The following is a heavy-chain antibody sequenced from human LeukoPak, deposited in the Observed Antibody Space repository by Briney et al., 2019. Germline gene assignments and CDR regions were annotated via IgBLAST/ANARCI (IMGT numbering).Heavy chain of an antibody. D-gene: IGHD1-26*01. CDR3: ARQYSGYFDY. V-gene: IGHV3-66*04. J-gene: IGHJ4*02. CDR1: GFTVSSNY. CDR2: IYSGGST. Sequence: GGSLRLSCAASGFTVSSNYMSWIRQAPGKGLEWVSVIYSGGSTYYAGSVKGRFTVSRDNSKNTLYLQMNSLRAEDTAVYYCARQYSGYFDYWGQGTLVTVSS.